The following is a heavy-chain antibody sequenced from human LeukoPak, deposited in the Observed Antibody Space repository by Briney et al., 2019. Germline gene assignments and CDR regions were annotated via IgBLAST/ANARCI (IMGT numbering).Heavy chain of an antibody. CDR3: ARYISSGWTRYFDY. V-gene: IGHV4-59*08. CDR1: GGSISGYH. CDR2: IYYSGST. Sequence: SETLSLTCNVSGGSISGYHWSWIRQPPGKGLEWIGYIYYSGSTNYNPSLKGRVTISVDTSKNQFSLKLSSVTAADTAVYYCARYISSGWTRYFDYWGQGTLVTVSS. J-gene: IGHJ4*02. D-gene: IGHD6-19*01.